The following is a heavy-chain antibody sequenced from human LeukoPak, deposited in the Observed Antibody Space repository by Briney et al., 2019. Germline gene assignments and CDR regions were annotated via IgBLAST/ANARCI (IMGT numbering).Heavy chain of an antibody. Sequence: GGSLRLSCAASGFTFSSYGMHWVRQAPGKGLEWVAVIWYDGSNKYYADSVKGRFTISRDNSKNTLYLQMNSLRAEDTAVYYCANGYCSSTSCSSSDYWGQGTLVTVSS. V-gene: IGHV3-33*06. CDR3: ANGYCSSTSCSSSDY. CDR2: IWYDGSNK. D-gene: IGHD2-2*01. CDR1: GFTFSSYG. J-gene: IGHJ4*02.